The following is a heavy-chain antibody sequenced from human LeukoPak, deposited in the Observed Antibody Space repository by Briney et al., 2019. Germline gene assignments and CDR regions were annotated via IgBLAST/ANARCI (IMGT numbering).Heavy chain of an antibody. J-gene: IGHJ4*02. CDR2: IYSGGST. Sequence: GGSLRLSCAASGFTVSSNYMSWVRQAPGKGLEWVSVIYSGGSTYYADSVKGRFTISRDNSENTLYLQMNSLRAEDTAVYYCARGSLYCSSTSCYAYWGQGTLVTVSS. D-gene: IGHD2-2*01. V-gene: IGHV3-53*01. CDR1: GFTVSSNY. CDR3: ARGSLYCSSTSCYAY.